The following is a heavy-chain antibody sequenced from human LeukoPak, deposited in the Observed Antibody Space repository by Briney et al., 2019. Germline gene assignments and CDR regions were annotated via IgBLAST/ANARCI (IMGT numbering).Heavy chain of an antibody. V-gene: IGHV3-30*03. J-gene: IGHJ4*02. Sequence: GGSLRLSCTVSGFTFSNYWMYWVRQAPGKGLEWVAVISYDGSNKYYADSVKGRFTISRDNSKNTLYLQMNSLRAEDTAVYYCARGTSEGPGGYYYDSSGRLDYWGQGTLVTVSS. CDR1: GFTFSNYW. CDR2: ISYDGSNK. D-gene: IGHD3-22*01. CDR3: ARGTSEGPGGYYYDSSGRLDY.